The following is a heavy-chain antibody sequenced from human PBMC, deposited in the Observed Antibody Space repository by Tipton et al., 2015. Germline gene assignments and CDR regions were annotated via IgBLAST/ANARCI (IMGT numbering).Heavy chain of an antibody. CDR1: GFTFSTYS. Sequence: SLRLSCAASGFTFSTYSMNWVRQAPGKGLEWVSYISSSSSAIYYADSVKGRLTISRDNAESSLYLQMNSLRDEDTAVYYCGRGRDYGDNRALDTWGQGTLVTVSA. D-gene: IGHD4-23*01. V-gene: IGHV3-48*02. CDR3: GRGRDYGDNRALDT. J-gene: IGHJ4*02. CDR2: ISSSSSAI.